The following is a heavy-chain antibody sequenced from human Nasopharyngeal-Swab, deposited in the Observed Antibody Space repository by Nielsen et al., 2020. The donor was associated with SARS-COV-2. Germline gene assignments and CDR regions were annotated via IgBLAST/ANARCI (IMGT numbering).Heavy chain of an antibody. Sequence: SVKVSCKASGGTFSSYAISWVRQAPGQGLEWMGGIIPIFGTANYAQKFQGRVTITADESTSTAYMELSSLRSEDTAVYYCARVRGCSSSFQGGMDVWGQGTTVTVSS. CDR3: ARVRGCSSSFQGGMDV. V-gene: IGHV1-69*13. D-gene: IGHD6-6*01. CDR2: IIPIFGTA. J-gene: IGHJ6*02. CDR1: GGTFSSYA.